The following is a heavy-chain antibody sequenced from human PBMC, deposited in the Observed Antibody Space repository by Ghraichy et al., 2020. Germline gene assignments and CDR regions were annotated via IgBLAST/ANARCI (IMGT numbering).Heavy chain of an antibody. CDR3: TRDQEDVYNYDSDYYYYMDV. J-gene: IGHJ6*03. Sequence: GGSLRLSCTASGFTFGDYAMSWFRQAPGKGLEWVGFIRSKAYGGTTEYAASVKGRFTISRDDSKSIAYLQRNSLKTEDTAVYYCTRDQEDVYNYDSDYYYYMDVWGKGTTVTVSS. V-gene: IGHV3-49*03. CDR2: IRSKAYGGTT. CDR1: GFTFGDYA. D-gene: IGHD5-24*01.